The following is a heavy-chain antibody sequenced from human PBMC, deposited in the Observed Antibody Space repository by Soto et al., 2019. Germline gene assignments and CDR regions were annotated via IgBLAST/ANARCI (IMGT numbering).Heavy chain of an antibody. Sequence: EVQLVESGGGLVQPGGSLRLSCAASGLTVSSNYMSWVRQAPGKGLEWVSVIYSNGNTYYADSVKGRFTISRDNSKNTVYLQMNSLRAEDTAAYYCAREQPPALYFGMDVWGQGTTVTVSS. CDR2: IYSNGNT. V-gene: IGHV3-66*01. CDR3: AREQPPALYFGMDV. D-gene: IGHD2-15*01. CDR1: GLTVSSNY. J-gene: IGHJ6*02.